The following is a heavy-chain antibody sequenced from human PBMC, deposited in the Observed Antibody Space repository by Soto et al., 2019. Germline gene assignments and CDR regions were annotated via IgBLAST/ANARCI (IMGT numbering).Heavy chain of an antibody. CDR1: VGSISPYY. CDR2: IYHSAST. J-gene: IGHJ4*02. D-gene: IGHD3-10*01. V-gene: IGHV4-59*12. CDR3: AGEPGG. Sequence: SETLSLTYTVSVGSISPYYWSWIRQPPGKGLGWVGHIYHSASTEXXPSLNSRVXISVDTSKNQFXLNLSXVTAADTAVYYCAGEPGGWGQGTLVTVX.